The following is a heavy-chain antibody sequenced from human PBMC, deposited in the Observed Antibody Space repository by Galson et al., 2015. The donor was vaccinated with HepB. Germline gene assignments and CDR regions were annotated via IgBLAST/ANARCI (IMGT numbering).Heavy chain of an antibody. Sequence: SVKVSCKASGGTFSSYAISWVRQAPGQGLEWMGWISAYNGNTNYAQKLQGRVTMTTDTSTSTAYMELRSLRSDDTAVYYCARDKAGSPDYWGQGTLVTVSS. CDR2: ISAYNGNT. J-gene: IGHJ4*02. CDR3: ARDKAGSPDY. V-gene: IGHV1-18*01. CDR1: GGTFSSYA. D-gene: IGHD1-26*01.